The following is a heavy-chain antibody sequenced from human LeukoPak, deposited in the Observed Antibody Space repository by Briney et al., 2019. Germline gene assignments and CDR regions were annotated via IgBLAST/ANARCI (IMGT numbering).Heavy chain of an antibody. Sequence: GGSLRLSRAASGFTVSRNYMSWVRQAPGKGLEWVSVLYSGGSTYYADSVKGRFTISRDNSKNTLYLQMNSLRAEDTAVYYCARRKVGGSSTWYYFDYWGQGTLVTVSS. CDR1: GFTVSRNY. CDR3: ARRKVGGSSTWYYFDY. CDR2: LYSGGST. D-gene: IGHD6-13*01. J-gene: IGHJ4*02. V-gene: IGHV3-53*01.